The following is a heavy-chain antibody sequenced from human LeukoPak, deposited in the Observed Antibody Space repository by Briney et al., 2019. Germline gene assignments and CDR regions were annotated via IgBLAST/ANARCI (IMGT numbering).Heavy chain of an antibody. CDR1: GGSISSGDYY. J-gene: IGHJ5*02. V-gene: IGHV4-61*08. CDR2: IYNSGST. CDR3: ARGGTSALEWFGP. Sequence: SQTLSLTCTVSGGSISSGDYYWSWIRQPPGKGLEWIGYIYNSGSTKYNPSLKSRVTISIDTSKNQFSLKVNSVTAADTAVYYCARGGTSALEWFGPWGQGTLVTVSS. D-gene: IGHD3-3*01.